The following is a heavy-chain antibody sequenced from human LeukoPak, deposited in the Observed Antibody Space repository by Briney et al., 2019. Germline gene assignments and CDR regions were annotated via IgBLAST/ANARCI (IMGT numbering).Heavy chain of an antibody. Sequence: GGSLRLSCAASGFTFSSYSMNWVRQAPGKGLEWVSAISGSGGSTYYADSVKGRFTISRDNSKNTLYLQMNSLRAEDTAVYYCWGYCSSTSCSTYFDYWGQGTLVTVSS. CDR3: WGYCSSTSCSTYFDY. J-gene: IGHJ4*02. CDR2: ISGSGGST. CDR1: GFTFSSYS. V-gene: IGHV3-23*01. D-gene: IGHD2-2*02.